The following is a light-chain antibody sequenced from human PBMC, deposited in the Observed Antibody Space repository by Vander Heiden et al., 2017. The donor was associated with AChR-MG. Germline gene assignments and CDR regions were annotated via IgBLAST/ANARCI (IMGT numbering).Light chain of an antibody. CDR3: QSADSSGTPPYV. J-gene: IGLJ1*01. Sequence: SYELTQPPSVSVSPGQTARITCSGEALPKQYAYWYQQKPGQAPVLVIYKDSERPSGIPERFSGSSSGTTVTLTISGVQAEDEADYYCQSADSSGTPPYVFGTGTKV. CDR2: KDS. CDR1: ALPKQY. V-gene: IGLV3-25*03.